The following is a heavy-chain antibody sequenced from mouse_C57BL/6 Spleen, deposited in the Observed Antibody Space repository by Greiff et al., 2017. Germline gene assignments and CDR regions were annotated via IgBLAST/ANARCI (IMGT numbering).Heavy chain of an antibody. J-gene: IGHJ3*01. CDR1: GYAFSSSW. V-gene: IGHV1-82*01. CDR2: IYPGDGDT. D-gene: IGHD2-1*01. CDR3: ARDGNPAWFAY. Sequence: QVQLQQSGPELVKPGASVKISCKASGYAFSSSWMNWVKQRPGKGLEWIGRIYPGDGDTNYNGKFKGKATLTADKSSSTAYMQLSSLTSEDSAVYFCARDGNPAWFAYGGQGTLVTVSA.